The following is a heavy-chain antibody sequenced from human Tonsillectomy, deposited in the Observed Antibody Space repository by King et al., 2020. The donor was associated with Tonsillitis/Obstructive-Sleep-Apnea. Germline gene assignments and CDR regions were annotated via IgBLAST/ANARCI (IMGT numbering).Heavy chain of an antibody. V-gene: IGHV3-30*04. CDR2: ISYDGSNK. J-gene: IGHJ6*02. CDR1: GFTFSRYA. CDR3: ARDWLGGDGMDV. D-gene: IGHD6-19*01. Sequence: VQLVESGGGVVQPGRSLRLSCAASGFTFSRYAMHWVRQAPGKGLEWVAVISYDGSNKYYADSVKGRFTISRDNSKNTFNLQMNSLRAEDTAVYYCARDWLGGDGMDVWGQGTTVTVSS.